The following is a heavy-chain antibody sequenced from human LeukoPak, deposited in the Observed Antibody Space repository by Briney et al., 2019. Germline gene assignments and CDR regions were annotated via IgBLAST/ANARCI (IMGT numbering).Heavy chain of an antibody. V-gene: IGHV4-59*08. D-gene: IGHD4-11*01. CDR1: GGSISSYY. CDR2: IYYSGST. J-gene: IGHJ4*02. CDR3: ARLRDYSNYVFDY. Sequence: SETLSLTCTVSGGSISSYYWSWIRQPPGKGLEWIGYIYYSGSTNYNPSLKSRVTISVDTSKNQFSLKLSSVTAADTAVYYCARLRDYSNYVFDYWGQGTLVTVSS.